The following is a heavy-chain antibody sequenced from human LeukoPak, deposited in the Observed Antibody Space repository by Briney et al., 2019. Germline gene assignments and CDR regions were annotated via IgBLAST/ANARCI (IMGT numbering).Heavy chain of an antibody. CDR2: IYPSDSDT. V-gene: IGHV5-51*01. CDR3: AVQTGCNKPGDAFAI. Sequence: GESLKISCKGSGYSFTSYWIGWVRQMPGKGLEWMGIIYPSDSDTRYSPSFQGQVTISDDKSISTAYLQWSSLKASDTAMYYCAVQTGCNKPGDAFAIWGQGTMVTVSS. J-gene: IGHJ3*02. D-gene: IGHD4-23*01. CDR1: GYSFTSYW.